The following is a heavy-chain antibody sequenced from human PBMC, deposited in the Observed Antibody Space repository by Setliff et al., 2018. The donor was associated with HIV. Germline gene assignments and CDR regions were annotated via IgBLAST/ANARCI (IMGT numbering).Heavy chain of an antibody. J-gene: IGHJ6*02. V-gene: IGHV3-33*01. CDR2: IWYDGSDK. Sequence: SCVASGFRFSTYGMHWVRQAPGKGLEWVTFIWYDGSDKYYLDSVKGRFTISRDNAKNSLYLQMNSLRAEDTAVYYCAREDQLLSGHYYYNGMDVWGQGTTVTVSS. CDR3: AREDQLLSGHYYYNGMDV. CDR1: GFRFSTYG. D-gene: IGHD2-2*01.